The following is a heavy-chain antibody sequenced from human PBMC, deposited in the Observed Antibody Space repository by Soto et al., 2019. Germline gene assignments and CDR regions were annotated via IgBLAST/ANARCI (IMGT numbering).Heavy chain of an antibody. CDR3: ARHNDGSGSTYFDY. V-gene: IGHV4-59*08. J-gene: IGHJ4*02. CDR2: IYYSGST. Sequence: QVQLQESGPGLVKPSETLSLTCTVSGGSISSYYWSWIRQPPGTGLEWIGYIYYSGSTNYNPSLKSRVTISLDTSKNQFYLKLNSMTAADTAVYYCARHNDGSGSTYFDYWGQVTLVTVAS. CDR1: GGSISSYY. D-gene: IGHD3-10*01.